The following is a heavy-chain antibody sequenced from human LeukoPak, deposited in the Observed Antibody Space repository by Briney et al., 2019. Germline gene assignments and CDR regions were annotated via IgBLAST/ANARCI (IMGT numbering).Heavy chain of an antibody. V-gene: IGHV3-23*01. D-gene: IGHD2-15*01. Sequence: GGSLRLSCAASGFTFSSYAMSWVRQAPGKGLEWVSAISGSGGSTYYADSVKGRFTISRDNSKNTLCLQMNSLRAEDTAVYYCAKDYVAATYYYYYGMDVWGQGTTVTVSS. CDR2: ISGSGGST. CDR1: GFTFSSYA. CDR3: AKDYVAATYYYYYGMDV. J-gene: IGHJ6*02.